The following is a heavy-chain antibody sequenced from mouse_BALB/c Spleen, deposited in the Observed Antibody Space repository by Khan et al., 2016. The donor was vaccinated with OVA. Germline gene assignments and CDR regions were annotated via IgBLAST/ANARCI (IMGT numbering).Heavy chain of an antibody. CDR3: EVEECYGNGRAWFAY. V-gene: IGHV1-80*01. D-gene: IGHD1-1*01. CDR1: GYAFSTYW. J-gene: IGHJ3*01. CDR2: IYPGAGNT. Sequence: QVQLQQFGAELVRPGSSVKISCKASGYAFSTYWMNWVKQRPGQGLAWIGQIYPGAGNTNYNGDFKGTASLTADTSSSTAYMQLSSLAAEDSAVYSVEVEECYGNGRAWFAYWGQGTLVTVSA.